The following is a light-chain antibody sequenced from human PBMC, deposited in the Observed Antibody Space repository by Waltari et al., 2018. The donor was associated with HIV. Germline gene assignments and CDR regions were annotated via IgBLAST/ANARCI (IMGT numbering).Light chain of an antibody. CDR2: GAS. CDR1: ESPSSSY. V-gene: IGKV3-20*01. J-gene: IGKJ2*01. Sequence: IVLMQSPGTLSLSPWERVTLSCRASESPSSSYLAWYQQKPGQAPRLLVYGASRRATDSPDRFSGSASGTDFALTISRVEPEDFAVYYCQQYGSSPKTFGQGTKLEIQ. CDR3: QQYGSSPKT.